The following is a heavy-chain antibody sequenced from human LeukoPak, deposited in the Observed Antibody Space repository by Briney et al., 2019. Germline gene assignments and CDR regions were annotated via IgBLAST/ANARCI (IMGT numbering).Heavy chain of an antibody. CDR1: GDTFNTFG. Sequence: ASVKVSCKVSGDTFNTFGFTWVRQAPGQGLEWMGGIVPGFGAVNYAPGFQDRITVTADESTSTVYMELSSLRSEDTAVYYCARDRTTNSAFDIWGQGTMVTVSS. CDR2: IVPGFGAV. D-gene: IGHD1-1*01. J-gene: IGHJ3*02. CDR3: ARDRTTNSAFDI. V-gene: IGHV1-69*13.